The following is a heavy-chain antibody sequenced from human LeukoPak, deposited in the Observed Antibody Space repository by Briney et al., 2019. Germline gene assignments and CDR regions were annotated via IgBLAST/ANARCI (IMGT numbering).Heavy chain of an antibody. CDR1: GDSMTSGTYY. Sequence: SETLSLTCTVSGDSMTSGTYYWNWIRQPAGKGLEWIGRIYTSGSTNYNPSLKSRVTISVDTSKNQFSLKLSSVTAADTAVYYCARAVAGKFDYWGQGTLVTVSS. CDR2: IYTSGST. V-gene: IGHV4-61*02. J-gene: IGHJ4*02. CDR3: ARAVAGKFDY. D-gene: IGHD2-15*01.